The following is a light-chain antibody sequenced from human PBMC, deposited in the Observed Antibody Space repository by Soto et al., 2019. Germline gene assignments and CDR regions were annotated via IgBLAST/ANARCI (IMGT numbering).Light chain of an antibody. J-gene: IGKJ1*01. CDR2: DAS. CDR1: QTIGSW. CDR3: QQYNSWT. Sequence: DIQMTQSPSTLSGSVGDRVTITCRASQTIGSWLAWYQQKPGKAPKLLIYDASSLESGVPSRLSGSGSGTEFTLTISSLQPDDFATYYCQQYNSWTFGQGTKVDIK. V-gene: IGKV1-5*01.